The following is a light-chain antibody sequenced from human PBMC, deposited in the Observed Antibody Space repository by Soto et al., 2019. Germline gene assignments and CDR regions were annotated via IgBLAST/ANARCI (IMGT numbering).Light chain of an antibody. CDR3: QQGYPTPYT. CDR1: QNIINF. Sequence: DIQMTQFPSSLSASVGDRVTITCRASQNIINFLNWYQQKPGKAPNLLIYGASSLQSGDPSRFSGSGSVTDFTLTIANLQPEDFATYFCQQGYPTPYTFGQGTELEI. V-gene: IGKV1-39*01. CDR2: GAS. J-gene: IGKJ2*01.